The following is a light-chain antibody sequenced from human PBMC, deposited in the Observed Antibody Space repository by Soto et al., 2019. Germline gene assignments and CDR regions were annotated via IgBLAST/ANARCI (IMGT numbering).Light chain of an antibody. J-gene: IGKJ1*01. Sequence: DIVMTQSPDSLAVSLGERATINCKSSQSVLYNSKNKNSLAWYQQKPGQPPKLLIYWASTRNPGVPDRFSGNGSGTAFTLTISSLQAEDAAVYYCQQYYSAPPTFGQGTKVEIK. CDR1: QSVLYNSKNKNS. CDR2: WAS. CDR3: QQYYSAPPT. V-gene: IGKV4-1*01.